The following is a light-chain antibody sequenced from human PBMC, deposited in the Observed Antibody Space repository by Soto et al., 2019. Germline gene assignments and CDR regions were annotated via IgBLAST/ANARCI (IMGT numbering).Light chain of an antibody. V-gene: IGKV1-5*03. Sequence: DIQMTQSPSTLSASVGDRVTITCRASQSISSWLAWYQQKPGKAPKLLIYKASSLEGGVPSRFSGSGSGTEFTLTINSLQPDDFAAYYCQQYYRYPSTFGQGTKVEIK. CDR2: KAS. J-gene: IGKJ1*01. CDR3: QQYYRYPST. CDR1: QSISSW.